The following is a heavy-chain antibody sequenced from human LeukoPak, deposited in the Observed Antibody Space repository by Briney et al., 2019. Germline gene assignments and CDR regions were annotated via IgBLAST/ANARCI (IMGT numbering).Heavy chain of an antibody. V-gene: IGHV3-21*01. D-gene: IGHD3-10*01. Sequence: PGWSLILSCAAFGFTFSIYSMNWVGQAPGQGLDWVSSISSSSSYIYYASTVKAPFHTTRDKAQTTWYLQMNRPRAQETAVYYGARALVDYYGSGSYDWGQGTLVTVSS. J-gene: IGHJ4*02. CDR2: ISSSSSYI. CDR3: ARALVDYYGSGSYD. CDR1: GFTFSIYS.